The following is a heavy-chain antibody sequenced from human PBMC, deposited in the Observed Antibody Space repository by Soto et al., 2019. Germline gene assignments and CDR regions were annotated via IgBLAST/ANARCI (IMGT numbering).Heavy chain of an antibody. CDR1: GGSFRGYY. D-gene: IGHD6-19*01. J-gene: IGHJ3*02. V-gene: IGHV4-34*01. Sequence: SETLSLTCAVNGGSFRGYYWSWIRQPPGKGLEWIGEINHTGSTHYNPSLKSRVTISVDTSKNQFSLRLSSVTAEDTAVYYCARPRRQRLPNDDFDICAKGTIVT. CDR2: INHTGST. CDR3: ARPRRQRLPNDDFDI.